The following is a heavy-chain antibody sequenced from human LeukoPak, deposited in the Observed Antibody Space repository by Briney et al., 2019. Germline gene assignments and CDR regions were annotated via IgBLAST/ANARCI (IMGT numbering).Heavy chain of an antibody. V-gene: IGHV3-30*18. Sequence: GGSLRLSCAASAFTFSTYGMHWVRHAPGKGLEWVAVISFDGSDTYYADSVKGRFTISRDNSKNTLYLQMNSLRPEDTAVYYCAKVRGLYGAFCYYIDVWGKGTTVTVSS. CDR3: AKVRGLYGAFCYYIDV. J-gene: IGHJ6*03. D-gene: IGHD3-10*01. CDR2: ISFDGSDT. CDR1: AFTFSTYG.